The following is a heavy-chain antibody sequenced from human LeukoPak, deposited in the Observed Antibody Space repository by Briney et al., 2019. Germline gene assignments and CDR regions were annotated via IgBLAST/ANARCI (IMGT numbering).Heavy chain of an antibody. CDR2: IYSGGST. V-gene: IGHV3-66*01. Sequence: PGGSLRLSCAASEFSVGSNYMTWVRQAPGKGLEWVSLIYSGGSTYYADSVKGRFTISRDNAKNSLYLQMNSLRAEDTAVYYCARDRRSHDYYYYYMDVWGKGTTVTISS. J-gene: IGHJ6*03. CDR1: EFSVGSNY. CDR3: ARDRRSHDYYYYYMDV.